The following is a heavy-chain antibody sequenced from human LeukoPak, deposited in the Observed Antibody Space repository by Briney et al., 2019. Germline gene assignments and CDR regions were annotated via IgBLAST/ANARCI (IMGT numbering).Heavy chain of an antibody. J-gene: IGHJ3*02. D-gene: IGHD6-13*01. CDR3: AREAAADVFDI. V-gene: IGHV3-48*03. CDR2: ISSSGSTI. Sequence: PGGSLRLSCAASRFXFSSYEINWVRQTPGKGLEWVSYISSSGSTIPYADSVKGRFTISRDNAKNSLYLQMNSLRADDTAVYYCAREAAADVFDIWGQGTMVTVSS. CDR1: RFXFSSYE.